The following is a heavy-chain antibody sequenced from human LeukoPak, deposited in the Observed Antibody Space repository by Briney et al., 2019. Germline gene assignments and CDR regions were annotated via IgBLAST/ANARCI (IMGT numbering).Heavy chain of an antibody. CDR3: ARPQEGCTSASCYLIY. J-gene: IGHJ4*02. V-gene: IGHV5-51*01. Sequence: GESLQISCKASGNSFTNNWIGWVRQMPGKGLEWMGIIYPGDSDTTYSPSFQGQVTISADKSISTAYLQWSSLKASDTAMCYCARPQEGCTSASCYLIYWGQGTLVTVSS. CDR1: GNSFTNNW. CDR2: IYPGDSDT. D-gene: IGHD2-2*01.